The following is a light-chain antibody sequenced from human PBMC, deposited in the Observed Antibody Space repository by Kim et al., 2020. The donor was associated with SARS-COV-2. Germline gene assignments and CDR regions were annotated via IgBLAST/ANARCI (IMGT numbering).Light chain of an antibody. CDR2: DVY. CDR1: TTDH. J-gene: IGLJ2*01. Sequence: QSALTQPASVSGSPGQSITISCTGTTTDHVSWYQQYPGKAPKLMIYDVYKWPSGVSHRFSGSKSDNTASLTISGLQADDEAAYYCSSYTRTHTLLFGGGTKVT. CDR3: SSYTRTHTLL. V-gene: IGLV2-14*02.